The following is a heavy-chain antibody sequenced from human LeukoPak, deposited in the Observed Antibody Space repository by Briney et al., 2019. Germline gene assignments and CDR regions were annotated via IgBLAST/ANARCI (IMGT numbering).Heavy chain of an antibody. D-gene: IGHD6-6*01. Sequence: GGSLRLSCAASGFTFSSYSMNWVRQAPGKGLEWVSSISSSSRYIYFADSVNGRFTISRDNAKNSLYLQMNSLRAEDTAVYYCARATRVAARKLAYYYGMDVWGQGTTVTVSS. V-gene: IGHV3-21*01. CDR1: GFTFSSYS. CDR2: ISSSSRYI. CDR3: ARATRVAARKLAYYYGMDV. J-gene: IGHJ6*02.